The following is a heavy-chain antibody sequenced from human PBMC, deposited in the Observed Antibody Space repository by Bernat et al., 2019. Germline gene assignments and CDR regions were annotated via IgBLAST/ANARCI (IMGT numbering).Heavy chain of an antibody. CDR3: AREYGDTNYYYYGMDV. V-gene: IGHV1-2*04. CDR1: GYTFTGYY. J-gene: IGHJ6*02. Sequence: QVQLVQSGAEVKKPGASVKVSCKASGYTFTGYYMHWVRQAPGQGLEWMGWINPNSGGTNYAQKSQAWVTMTRDTSISTAYMELSRLRSDDTAVYYCAREYGDTNYYYYGMDVWGPGTTVTVSS. CDR2: INPNSGGT. D-gene: IGHD4-17*01.